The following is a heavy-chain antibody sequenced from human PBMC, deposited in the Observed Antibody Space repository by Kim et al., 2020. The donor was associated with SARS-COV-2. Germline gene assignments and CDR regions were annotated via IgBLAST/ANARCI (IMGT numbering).Heavy chain of an antibody. V-gene: IGHV3-23*01. D-gene: IGHD4-17*01. CDR3: AKDRRATVVQYYFDY. Sequence: GGSLRLSCGASGFTFSSYAMNWVRQAPGKGLEWVSAISGSGGSTYYADSVKGRFTISRDNSKNTLYLQMNSLRAEDTAVYYCAKDRRATVVQYYFDYWGQGTLVTVSS. J-gene: IGHJ4*02. CDR2: ISGSGGST. CDR1: GFTFSSYA.